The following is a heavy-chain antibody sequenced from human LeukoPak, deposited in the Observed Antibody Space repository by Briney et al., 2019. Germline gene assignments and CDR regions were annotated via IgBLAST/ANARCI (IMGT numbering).Heavy chain of an antibody. CDR1: GYTFTSYY. CDR2: INPSGGST. V-gene: IGHV1-46*01. D-gene: IGHD3-22*01. CDR3: ARRMDFYYDSRDAFDI. Sequence: ASVKVSCKASGYTFTSYYMHWVRQAPGQGLEWMGIINPSGGSTSYAQKFQGRVTMTRDTSTSTVYMELSSLRSEDTAVYYCARRMDFYYDSRDAFDIWGQGTMVTVSS. J-gene: IGHJ3*02.